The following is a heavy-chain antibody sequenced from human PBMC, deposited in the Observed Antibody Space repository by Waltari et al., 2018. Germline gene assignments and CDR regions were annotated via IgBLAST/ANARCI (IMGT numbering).Heavy chain of an antibody. D-gene: IGHD6-19*01. CDR1: ASTFTYNT. V-gene: IGHV3-74*03. CDR3: AREHGAVAGSYYYYGMDV. J-gene: IGHJ6*02. CDR2: VNSDGSST. Sequence: DVQLVEYGGGLVQPGGSLRLSCEAFASTFTYNTMHWARHAPGKGLVWVARVNSDGSSTSYADSVKGRFTVSRDSARNTLLLQMNSLRVEDTAVYFCAREHGAVAGSYYYYGMDVWGQGTTVIVSS.